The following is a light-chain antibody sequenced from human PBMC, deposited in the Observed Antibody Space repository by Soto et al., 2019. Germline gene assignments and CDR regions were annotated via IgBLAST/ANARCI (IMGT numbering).Light chain of an antibody. CDR1: QSMNDW. CDR3: LRYKAFSQT. CDR2: DAS. Sequence: DIQMTQSPSTLSASVGDRVTITCRASQSMNDWLAWYQQKPGKAPKVLIYDASSLQSGVPSRFSGSGSVTEFTLTIDGLQPDDVATYYCLRYKAFSQTFGQGTKVEL. V-gene: IGKV1-5*01. J-gene: IGKJ1*01.